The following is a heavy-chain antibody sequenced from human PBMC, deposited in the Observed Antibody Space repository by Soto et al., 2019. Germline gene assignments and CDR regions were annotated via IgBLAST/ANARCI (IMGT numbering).Heavy chain of an antibody. CDR2: IKQDGSEK. Sequence: EVQLVESGGGLVQPGGSLRLSCAASGFTFSSYWMSWGRQAPGRGLEWVANIKQDGSEKYYVDSVKGRFTISSDNAKNSLYLQMNSLSAEDTAVYYFASDQWDLRVYWGQGTLVTVSS. J-gene: IGHJ4*02. V-gene: IGHV3-7*05. CDR1: GFTFSSYW. CDR3: ASDQWDLRVY. D-gene: IGHD1-26*01.